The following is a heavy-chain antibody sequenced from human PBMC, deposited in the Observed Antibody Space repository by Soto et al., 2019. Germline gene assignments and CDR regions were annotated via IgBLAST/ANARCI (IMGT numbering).Heavy chain of an antibody. CDR1: GFTFSSYG. D-gene: IGHD2-2*01. Sequence: QVQLVESGGGVVQPGRSLRLSCAASGFTFSSYGMHWVRQAPGTGLEWVAVLWDDGSNKYYADSVKGRFTISRDNSKNTLYLQMNSLRAEDTAVYYCARDEAHCISTSCYFDYWGQGTLVTVSS. CDR3: ARDEAHCISTSCYFDY. V-gene: IGHV3-33*01. J-gene: IGHJ4*02. CDR2: LWDDGSNK.